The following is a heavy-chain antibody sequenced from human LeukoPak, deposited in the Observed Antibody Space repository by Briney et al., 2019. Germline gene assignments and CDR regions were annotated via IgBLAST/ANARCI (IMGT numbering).Heavy chain of an antibody. J-gene: IGHJ6*02. D-gene: IGHD2-21*01. CDR2: ISSSSSYI. CDR3: ARDLPNPAYSGGRVYYYGMDV. Sequence: GGSLRLSCAASGFTFSSYSMNWVRQAPGKGLEWVSSISSSSSYIYYADSVKGRFTISRDNAKNSLYLQMNSLRAEDTAVYYCARDLPNPAYSGGRVYYYGMDVWGQGTTVTVSS. V-gene: IGHV3-21*01. CDR1: GFTFSSYS.